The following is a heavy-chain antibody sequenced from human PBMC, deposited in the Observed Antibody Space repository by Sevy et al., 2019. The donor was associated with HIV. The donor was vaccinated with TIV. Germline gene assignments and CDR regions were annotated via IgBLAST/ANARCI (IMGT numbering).Heavy chain of an antibody. J-gene: IGHJ6*02. CDR3: AREGGYSDQGMDV. Sequence: GGSLRLSCAASGFTFISYSFNWVRQAPGKGLEWLSYISTGRSTIYYADSVKGRFTISRDNAKKSLYLQMNSLRVEHTAVYYCAREGGYSDQGMDVWGQGTTVTVSS. D-gene: IGHD5-18*01. V-gene: IGHV3-48*01. CDR1: GFTFISYS. CDR2: ISTGRSTI.